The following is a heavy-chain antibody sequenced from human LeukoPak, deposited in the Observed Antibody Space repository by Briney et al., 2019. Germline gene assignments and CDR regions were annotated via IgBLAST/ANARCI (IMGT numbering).Heavy chain of an antibody. CDR2: IYTSVST. CDR1: GGYISSYF. V-gene: IGHV4-4*07. D-gene: IGHD3-9*01. J-gene: IGHJ4*02. CDR3: ARGVLRYFDWLSYYFDY. Sequence: PSETLSLTCTVSGGYISSYFWSWIRQPAGKGLEWIGRIYTSVSTNYNPSLKSRVTISVDTSKNQFSLKLSSVTAADTAVYYCARGVLRYFDWLSYYFDYWGQGTLVTVSS.